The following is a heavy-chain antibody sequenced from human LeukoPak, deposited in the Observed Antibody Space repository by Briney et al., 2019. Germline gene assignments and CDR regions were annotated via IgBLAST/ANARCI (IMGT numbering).Heavy chain of an antibody. D-gene: IGHD1-26*01. CDR2: IIPIFGTA. Sequence: ASVKVSCKASGGTFSSYAISWVRQAPGQGLEWMGGIIPIFGTANYAQKFQGRVTITVDESTSTAYMELSSLRSEDTAVYYCASEVGSYQRGLSFDYWGQGTLVTVSS. J-gene: IGHJ4*02. CDR1: GGTFSSYA. V-gene: IGHV1-69*13. CDR3: ASEVGSYQRGLSFDY.